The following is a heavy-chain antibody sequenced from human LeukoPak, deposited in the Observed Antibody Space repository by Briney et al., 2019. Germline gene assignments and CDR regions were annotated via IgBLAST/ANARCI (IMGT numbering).Heavy chain of an antibody. CDR1: GFTFSDYH. Sequence: GGSLRLSCAASGFTFSDYHMSWIRQAPGKGLEWVSYISSSSSYTNYADSVKGRFTISRDNAKNSLYLQMNSLRAEDTAVYYCASGTGLGFDYWGQGTLVTVSS. V-gene: IGHV3-11*06. J-gene: IGHJ4*02. CDR2: ISSSSSYT. D-gene: IGHD1-26*01. CDR3: ASGTGLGFDY.